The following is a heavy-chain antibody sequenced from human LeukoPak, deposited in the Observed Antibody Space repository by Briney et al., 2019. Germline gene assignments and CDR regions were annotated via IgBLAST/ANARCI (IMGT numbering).Heavy chain of an antibody. D-gene: IGHD5-12*01. V-gene: IGHV5-51*01. CDR1: GYNFINYW. CDR2: IYPDDSDS. Sequence: GESLKISCKGSGYNFINYWIGWVRQMPGKVLEWMAIIYPDDSDSKYNPSIQGRVTISADKSTNTAHLRLSGLRASDTAIYYCVRTGSSGYDGLDNWGQGTLVTVSS. CDR3: VRTGSSGYDGLDN. J-gene: IGHJ4*02.